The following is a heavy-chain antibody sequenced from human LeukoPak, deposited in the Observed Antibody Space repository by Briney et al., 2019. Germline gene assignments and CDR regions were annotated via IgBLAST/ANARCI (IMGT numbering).Heavy chain of an antibody. CDR1: GYSFTSYW. D-gene: IGHD4-23*01. CDR3: AYSHDYGGPGPLDY. V-gene: IGHV5-51*01. CDR2: IYPGDSDT. Sequence: GESLKISRKGSGYSFTSYWIGWVRQMPGKGLEWMGIIYPGDSDTRYSPSFQGQVTISPDKSISTAYLQWSSLKASDTAMYDCAYSHDYGGPGPLDYWGQGTLVTVSS. J-gene: IGHJ4*02.